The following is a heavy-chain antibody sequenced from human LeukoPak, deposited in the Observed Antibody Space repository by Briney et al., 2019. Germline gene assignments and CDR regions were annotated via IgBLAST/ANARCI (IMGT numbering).Heavy chain of an antibody. D-gene: IGHD3-9*01. CDR3: AKDTYYDILTGYQRAYYFDY. Sequence: GRSLRLSCAASGFTFSSYAMSWVRQAPGKGLEWVSAISGSGGSTYYADSVKGRFTISRDNSKNTLYLQMNSLRAEDTAEYYCAKDTYYDILTGYQRAYYFDYWGQGTLVTVSS. CDR2: ISGSGGST. CDR1: GFTFSSYA. V-gene: IGHV3-23*01. J-gene: IGHJ4*02.